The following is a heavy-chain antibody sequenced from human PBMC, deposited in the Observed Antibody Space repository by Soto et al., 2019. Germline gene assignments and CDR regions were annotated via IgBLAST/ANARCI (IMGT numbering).Heavy chain of an antibody. CDR2: ISGSGGST. CDR1: GFTFSSYA. V-gene: IGHV3-23*01. J-gene: IGHJ6*02. D-gene: IGHD3-10*01. CDR3: AKDRXIYGSGRSYYYYYGMDV. Sequence: PGGSLRLSCAASGFTFSSYAMSWVRQAPGKGLERVSAISGSGGSTYYADSVKGRFTISRDNSKNTLYLQMNSLRAEDTAVYYCAKDRXIYGSGRSYYYYYGMDVWGPGTTVTVSS.